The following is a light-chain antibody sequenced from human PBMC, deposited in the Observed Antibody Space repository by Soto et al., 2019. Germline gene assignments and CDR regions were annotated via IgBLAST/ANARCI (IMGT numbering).Light chain of an antibody. CDR3: HEDPSWPAMT. CDR2: GAS. Sequence: TMPPRERATINWKARQSVSSSYLAWYQQKPGQAPRLLIYGASTRATGIPARVSGSGSGTAVSVTILSLPSEDSAAHSIHEDPSWPAMTVGRGTRLEIK. J-gene: IGKJ5*01. CDR1: QSVSSSY. V-gene: IGKV3-15*01.